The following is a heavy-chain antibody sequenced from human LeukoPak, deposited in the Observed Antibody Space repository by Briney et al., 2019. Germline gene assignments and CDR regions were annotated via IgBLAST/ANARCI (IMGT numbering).Heavy chain of an antibody. D-gene: IGHD2-8*01. CDR1: GDSVSSISAA. CDR3: AKSAYFREYFDY. V-gene: IGHV6-1*01. Sequence: SQTLSLTCAISGDSVSSISAAWNWIRQSPSRGLEWLGRTYYRSTWHNDYAATVKSQITINPDTSKNQFFLQLNSVTLEDTAVYYCAKSAYFREYFDYWGQGILVTVSS. CDR2: TYYRSTWHN. J-gene: IGHJ4*02.